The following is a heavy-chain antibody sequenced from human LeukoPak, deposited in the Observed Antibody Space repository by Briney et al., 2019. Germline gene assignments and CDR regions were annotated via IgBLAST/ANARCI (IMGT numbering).Heavy chain of an antibody. CDR1: GYTFTSYG. Sequence: ASVKVSCKASGYTFTSYGISWVRQAPGQGLEWMGWISANNGNTNYAQKLQGRVTMTTDTSTSTAYMELRSLRSDDTAVYYCARDKSSSWDPYYYYGMDVWGQGTTVTVSS. J-gene: IGHJ6*02. CDR2: ISANNGNT. V-gene: IGHV1-18*01. D-gene: IGHD6-13*01. CDR3: ARDKSSSWDPYYYYGMDV.